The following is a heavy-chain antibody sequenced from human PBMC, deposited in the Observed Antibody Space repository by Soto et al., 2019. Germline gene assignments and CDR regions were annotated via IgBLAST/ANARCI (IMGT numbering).Heavy chain of an antibody. Sequence: GGSLRLSCSASGFSFTTYAMHWVRQAPGKGLEWVAVISDDGSIKYYADSVKGRFTISRDNSKNTFYLQMNSLRGDDTALYYCARAIETAMDPCDYWGQGALVTVSS. V-gene: IGHV3-30-3*01. D-gene: IGHD5-18*01. CDR3: ARAIETAMDPCDY. J-gene: IGHJ4*02. CDR1: GFSFTTYA. CDR2: ISDDGSIK.